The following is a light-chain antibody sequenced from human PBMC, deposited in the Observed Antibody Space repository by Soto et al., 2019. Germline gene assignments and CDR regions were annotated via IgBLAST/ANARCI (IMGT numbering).Light chain of an antibody. CDR2: DAS. CDR1: QSVGSS. V-gene: IGKV3-11*01. J-gene: IGKJ3*01. CDR3: QQRSNWPPEVT. Sequence: EIVLTQSPDTLSLSPGERATLSCRASQSVGSSLAWYQQKPGQAPRLLIYDASNRATGIPARFSGSGSGTDFTLTISSLEPEDFEVYYCQQRSNWPPEVTFGPGTKVDIK.